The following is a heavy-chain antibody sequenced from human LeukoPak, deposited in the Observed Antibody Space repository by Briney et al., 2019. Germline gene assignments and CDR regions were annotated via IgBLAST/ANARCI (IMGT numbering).Heavy chain of an antibody. J-gene: IGHJ6*02. CDR2: IKQDGSEK. CDR3: ARDRWDYDILTGYFGYYYYGMDV. D-gene: IGHD3-9*01. Sequence: GSLRLSCAASGFTFSSYWMSWVRQAPGKGLEWVANIKQDGSEKYYVDSVKGRFTISRDNAKNSLYLQMNSLRAEDTAVYYCARDRWDYDILTGYFGYYYYGMDVWGQGTTVTVSS. CDR1: GFTFSSYW. V-gene: IGHV3-7*03.